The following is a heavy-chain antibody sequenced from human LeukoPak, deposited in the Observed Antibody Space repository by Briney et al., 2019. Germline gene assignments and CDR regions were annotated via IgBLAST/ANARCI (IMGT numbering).Heavy chain of an antibody. CDR1: GYTFTSYG. Sequence: GASVKVSCKASGYTFTSYGISWVRQATGQGLEWMGWISAYNGNTNYAQKLQGRVTMTTDTSTSTAYMELRSLRSDDTAVYYCARAHGGWYTEPIDYWGQGTLVTVSS. CDR3: ARAHGGWYTEPIDY. D-gene: IGHD2-2*02. J-gene: IGHJ4*02. V-gene: IGHV1-18*01. CDR2: ISAYNGNT.